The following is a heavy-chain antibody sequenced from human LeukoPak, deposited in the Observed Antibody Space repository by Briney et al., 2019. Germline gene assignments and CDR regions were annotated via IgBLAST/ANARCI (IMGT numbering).Heavy chain of an antibody. CDR3: ATKGVYYDSSGYYLDAFDI. CDR2: FDPEDGET. J-gene: IGHJ3*02. Sequence: ASVKVSCKVSGYTLTELSMHWVRQAPGKGLEWMGGFDPEDGETIYAQKFQGRVAMTEDTSTDTAYMELSSLRSEDTAVYYCATKGVYYDSSGYYLDAFDIWGQGTMVTVSS. V-gene: IGHV1-24*01. CDR1: GYTLTELS. D-gene: IGHD3-22*01.